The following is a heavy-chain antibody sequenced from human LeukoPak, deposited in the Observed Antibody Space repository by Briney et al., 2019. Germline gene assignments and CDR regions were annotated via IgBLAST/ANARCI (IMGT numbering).Heavy chain of an antibody. D-gene: IGHD5-24*01. J-gene: IGHJ4*02. Sequence: GASVKVSCKASGGTFSSYAISWVRQAPGQGLEWMGGIIPIFGTANYVQKSQGRVTITADESTSTAYMELSSLRSEDTAVYYCARDWSGDGYNSFDYWGQGTLVTVSS. V-gene: IGHV1-69*13. CDR3: ARDWSGDGYNSFDY. CDR1: GGTFSSYA. CDR2: IIPIFGTA.